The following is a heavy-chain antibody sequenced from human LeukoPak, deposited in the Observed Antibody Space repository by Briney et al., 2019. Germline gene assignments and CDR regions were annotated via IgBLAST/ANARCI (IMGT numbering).Heavy chain of an antibody. CDR2: IWYDGSNK. CDR1: GFTFSSYS. D-gene: IGHD3-22*01. Sequence: GRSLRLSCAASGFTFSSYSMHWVRQAPGKGLEWVAVIWYDGSNKYYADSVKGRFTISRDNSKNTLYLQMNSLRAEDTAVYYCAKLKYYYDSSGYYYGDRDYYFDYWGQGTLVTVSS. V-gene: IGHV3-33*06. J-gene: IGHJ4*02. CDR3: AKLKYYYDSSGYYYGDRDYYFDY.